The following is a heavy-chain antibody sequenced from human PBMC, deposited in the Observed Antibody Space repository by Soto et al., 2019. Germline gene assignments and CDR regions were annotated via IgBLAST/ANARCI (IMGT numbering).Heavy chain of an antibody. CDR1: GYTFTSYG. Sequence: QVPLVQSGAEVKKPGASVKVSCKASGYTFTSYGISWVRQAPGQGLEWMGWISAYNGNTNYAQKLQGRVTMTTDTSTSTAYMELRSLRSDDTAVYYCARDRAYNWNPIYYYGMDVWGQGTTVTVSS. CDR3: ARDRAYNWNPIYYYGMDV. J-gene: IGHJ6*02. D-gene: IGHD1-20*01. V-gene: IGHV1-18*01. CDR2: ISAYNGNT.